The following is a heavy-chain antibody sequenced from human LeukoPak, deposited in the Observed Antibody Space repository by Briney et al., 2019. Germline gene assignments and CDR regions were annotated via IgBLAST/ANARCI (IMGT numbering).Heavy chain of an antibody. Sequence: SETLSLTCTVSGGSISSSSYYWGWIRQPPGKGLDWIGSIYYSGSTYYNPSLKSRVTISVDTSKNQFSLKLSSVTAADTAVYYCARHSYSVAGKVNWFDPWGQGTLVTVSS. CDR2: IYYSGST. D-gene: IGHD6-19*01. CDR3: ARHSYSVAGKVNWFDP. V-gene: IGHV4-39*01. CDR1: GGSISSSSYY. J-gene: IGHJ5*02.